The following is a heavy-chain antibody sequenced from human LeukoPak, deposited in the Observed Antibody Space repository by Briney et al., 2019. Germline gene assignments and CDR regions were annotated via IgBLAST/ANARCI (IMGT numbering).Heavy chain of an antibody. D-gene: IGHD5-18*01. CDR3: ARNKRHSYGRYFDP. CDR2: MQSSGIS. J-gene: IGHJ4*02. Sequence: SETLSLTCSVSGGSISTYHWNWIRKPPGKGLEWIGYMQSSGISKYNPSLKSRVNIFVDTSKNQFVLNLRSVTAADTAVYYCARNKRHSYGRYFDPWGQGMLVTVSS. CDR1: GGSISTYH. V-gene: IGHV4-59*01.